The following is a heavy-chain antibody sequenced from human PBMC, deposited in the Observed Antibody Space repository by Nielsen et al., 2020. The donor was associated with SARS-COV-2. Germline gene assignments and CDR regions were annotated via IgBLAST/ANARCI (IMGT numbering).Heavy chain of an antibody. J-gene: IGHJ6*03. CDR2: IYYSGST. CDR3: ARLEDYYYYMDV. D-gene: IGHD2-15*01. Sequence: ESLKISCTVSGGSISSYYWSWIRQPPGKGLEWIGYIYYSGSTNYNPSLKSRVTISVDTSKNQFSLKLSSVTAADTAEYYCARLEDYYYYMDVWGKGTTVTVSS. CDR1: GGSISSYY. V-gene: IGHV4-59*01.